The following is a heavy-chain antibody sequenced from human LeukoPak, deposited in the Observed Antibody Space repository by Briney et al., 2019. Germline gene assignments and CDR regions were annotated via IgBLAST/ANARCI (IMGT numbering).Heavy chain of an antibody. V-gene: IGHV4-4*02. CDR2: IYHSGST. J-gene: IGHJ4*02. D-gene: IGHD6-19*01. Sequence: SETLSLTCAASGDSISSSNWWNWVRQPPGKGLEWIGEIYHSGSTHYSPSLKSRITISVDKSKNQFSLKLSSVTAADTAVYYCASRSSGWYFENWGQGTPVTVSS. CDR3: ASRSSGWYFEN. CDR1: GDSISSSNW.